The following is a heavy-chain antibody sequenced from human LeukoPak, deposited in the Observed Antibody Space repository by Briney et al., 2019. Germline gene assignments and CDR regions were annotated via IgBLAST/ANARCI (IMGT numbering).Heavy chain of an antibody. D-gene: IGHD3-3*01. CDR3: ARDSKRTYYDFWSGYYTGEYWFDP. Sequence: ASVKVSCKASGYTFTSYGISWVRQAPGQGLEWMGWISAYNGKTNYAQKLQGRVTMTTDTSTSTAYMELRSLRSDDTAVYYCARDSKRTYYDFWSGYYTGEYWFDPWGQGTLVTVSS. CDR2: ISAYNGKT. J-gene: IGHJ5*02. V-gene: IGHV1-18*01. CDR1: GYTFTSYG.